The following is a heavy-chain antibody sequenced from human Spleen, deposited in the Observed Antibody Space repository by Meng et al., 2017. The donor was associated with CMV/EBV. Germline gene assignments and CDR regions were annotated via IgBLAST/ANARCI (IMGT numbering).Heavy chain of an antibody. CDR3: ARELSGGRGYHGMDV. D-gene: IGHD2-15*01. CDR1: GYTFTSYD. Sequence: ASVKVSCKASGYTFTSYDINWVRQAPGQGLEWMGIINPSGGTTTYAQKFQGRVTMTTDTSTSTVYMELSSLRSEDTAVYSCARELSGGRGYHGMDVWGQGTTVTVSS. V-gene: IGHV1-46*01. J-gene: IGHJ6*02. CDR2: INPSGGTT.